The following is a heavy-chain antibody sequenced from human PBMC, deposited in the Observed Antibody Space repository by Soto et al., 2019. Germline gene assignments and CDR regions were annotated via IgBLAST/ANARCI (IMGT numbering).Heavy chain of an antibody. J-gene: IGHJ4*02. V-gene: IGHV4-30-2*01. CDR1: GGSISSGGYS. CDR3: ARLLGSYSVRGFDY. D-gene: IGHD1-26*01. CDR2: IYHSGST. Sequence: SETLSLTCAVSGGSISSGGYSWSWIRQPPGKGLEWIGYIYHSGSTYYNPSLKSRVTISVDRSKNQFSLKLSSVTAADTAVYYCARLLGSYSVRGFDYWGQGTLVTVSS.